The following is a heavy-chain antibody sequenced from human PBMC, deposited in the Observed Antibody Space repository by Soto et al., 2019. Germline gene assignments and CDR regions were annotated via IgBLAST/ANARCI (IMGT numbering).Heavy chain of an antibody. CDR2: MWYEGTNK. D-gene: IGHD3-16*01. J-gene: IGHJ3*02. Sequence: GRSPTLSSAASGFTFIISSMHWVRQAPGKGLEWVAVMWYEGTNKYYGESVKGRFTIPRDNSENTLYLQMYRLRVEDTAVYYCARDATFGTKGGSFDIWGHRTMVTV. V-gene: IGHV3-33*01. CDR1: GFTFIISS. CDR3: ARDATFGTKGGSFDI.